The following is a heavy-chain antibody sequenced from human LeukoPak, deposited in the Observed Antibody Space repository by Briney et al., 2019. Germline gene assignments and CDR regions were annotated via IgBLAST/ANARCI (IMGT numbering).Heavy chain of an antibody. V-gene: IGHV3-48*04. CDR3: ARTMYGGYDDFDY. D-gene: IGHD5-12*01. CDR1: GFTFSSYS. Sequence: GGSLRLSCAASGFTFSSYSMNWVRQAPGKGLEWVSYISSSSSTIYYADSVKGRFTISRDNAKNSLYLQMNSLRAEDTAVYYCARTMYGGYDDFDYWGQGTLVTVSS. J-gene: IGHJ4*02. CDR2: ISSSSSTI.